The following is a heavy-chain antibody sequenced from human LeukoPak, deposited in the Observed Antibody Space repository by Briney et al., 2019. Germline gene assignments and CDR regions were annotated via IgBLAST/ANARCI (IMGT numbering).Heavy chain of an antibody. CDR1: GFTFSSYG. J-gene: IGHJ4*02. Sequence: GGSLRLSCAASGFTFSSYGMHWVRQAPGKGLEWVAVIWYDGSNKYYADSVKGRFTISRDNSKNTLYLQMNSLRAEDTAVYYCARDKIGSSGWYGAYWGQGTLVTVSS. CDR3: ARDKIGSSGWYGAY. CDR2: IWYDGSNK. D-gene: IGHD6-19*01. V-gene: IGHV3-33*01.